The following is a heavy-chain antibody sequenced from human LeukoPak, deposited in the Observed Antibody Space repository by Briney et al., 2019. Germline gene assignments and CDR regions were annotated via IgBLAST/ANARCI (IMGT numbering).Heavy chain of an antibody. D-gene: IGHD4-17*01. CDR3: ARHGDYDRGNYFDY. Sequence: GGSLRLSCAASGFTVSSNYMSWVRQAPGKGLEWVSVIYSGGSTYYADSVKGRFTISRDNSKNTLYLQMNSLRAEDTAVYYCARHGDYDRGNYFDYWGQGTLVTVSS. J-gene: IGHJ4*02. CDR2: IYSGGST. V-gene: IGHV3-53*01. CDR1: GFTVSSNY.